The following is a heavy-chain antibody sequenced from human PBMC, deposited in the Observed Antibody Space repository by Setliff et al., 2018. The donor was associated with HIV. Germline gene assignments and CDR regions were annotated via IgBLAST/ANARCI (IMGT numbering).Heavy chain of an antibody. D-gene: IGHD6-25*01. CDR3: ARGLQRKNGLHSYYYYMDI. J-gene: IGHJ6*03. Sequence: SETLSLTCTVSGGSISGYYWNWIRQSAGKGLEWIGRIYTSGSTKYNPSFESRVTLSVDTSKNQVSLKVNYVTAADTALYFCARGLQRKNGLHSYYYYMDIWGKGTTVTVSS. V-gene: IGHV4-4*07. CDR1: GGSISGYY. CDR2: IYTSGST.